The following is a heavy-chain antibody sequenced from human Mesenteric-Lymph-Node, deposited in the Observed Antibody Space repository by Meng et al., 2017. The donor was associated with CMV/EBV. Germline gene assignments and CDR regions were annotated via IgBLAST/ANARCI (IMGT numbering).Heavy chain of an antibody. D-gene: IGHD6-13*01. CDR2: ISSSTTYI. V-gene: IGHV3-21*01. CDR1: GFTFSDYH. CDR3: ARGHTSSWSYYFDY. J-gene: IGHJ4*02. Sequence: SGFTFSDYHVNWVRQPPGKGLEWVSSISSSTTYIYYADSMRGRFTISRDNAKNSLYLQMNSLRAEDTAVYYCARGHTSSWSYYFDYWGQGTLVTVSS.